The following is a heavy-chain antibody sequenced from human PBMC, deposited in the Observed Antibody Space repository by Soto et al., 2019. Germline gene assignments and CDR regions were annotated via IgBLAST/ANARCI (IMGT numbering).Heavy chain of an antibody. V-gene: IGHV1-8*02. CDR3: ARMASFGTLNWFDP. CDR2: MNPGSGKT. D-gene: IGHD3-16*01. CDR1: GYTFINYD. J-gene: IGHJ5*02. Sequence: ASVKVSCKASGYTFINYDISWVRQATGQGLEWMGWMNPGSGKTGYANKFQGRVTMTRDASTSTAPLELSSLTSEDTAVYYCARMASFGTLNWFDPWGQGTLVTVSS.